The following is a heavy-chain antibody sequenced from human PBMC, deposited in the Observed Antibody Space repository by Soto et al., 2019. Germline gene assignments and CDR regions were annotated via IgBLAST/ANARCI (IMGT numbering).Heavy chain of an antibody. Sequence: GGSLRLSCAASGFTFSSYAMSWVRQAPGKGLEWVSGIDGSGRNTYYADSVKGRFTISRDNSKNTLSVQMNGLRVEDTALYYCAKDGGSVCSGGTCYFQAPDYWGQGP. CDR3: AKDGGSVCSGGTCYFQAPDY. V-gene: IGHV3-23*01. CDR1: GFTFSSYA. J-gene: IGHJ4*02. CDR2: IDGSGRNT. D-gene: IGHD2-15*01.